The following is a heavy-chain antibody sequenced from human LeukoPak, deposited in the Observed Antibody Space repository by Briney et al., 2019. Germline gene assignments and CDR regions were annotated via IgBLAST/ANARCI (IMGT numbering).Heavy chain of an antibody. V-gene: IGHV1-69*13. J-gene: IGHJ3*02. CDR1: GGTFSSYA. D-gene: IGHD5-18*01. Sequence: ASVKVSCKASGGTFSSYAISWVRQAPGQGLEWMGGIIPIFGTANYAQKFQGRVMITADESTSTAYMELSSLRSEDTAVYYCARSKRDRLGAGIQLWFAAFDIWGQGTMVTVSS. CDR2: IIPIFGTA. CDR3: ARSKRDRLGAGIQLWFAAFDI.